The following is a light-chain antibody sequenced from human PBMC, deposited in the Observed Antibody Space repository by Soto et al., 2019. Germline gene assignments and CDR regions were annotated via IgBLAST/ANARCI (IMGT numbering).Light chain of an antibody. CDR1: QGIAPY. V-gene: IGKV1-27*01. Sequence: DVQMAQSPSSLSAFVGDRVTITCRASQGIAPYLAWFQQKPGKVPKLLIYATSTLQSGVPSRFSGSGSGTDFTFTISSLQAEDIGTYYCQKYNSAPLTFGGGTKVEIK. J-gene: IGKJ4*01. CDR2: ATS. CDR3: QKYNSAPLT.